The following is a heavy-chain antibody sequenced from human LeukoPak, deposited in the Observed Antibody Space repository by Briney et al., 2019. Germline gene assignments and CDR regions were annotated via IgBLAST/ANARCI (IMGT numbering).Heavy chain of an antibody. Sequence: ASVKVSCKASGDTLSSYAISWVPQAPGQGLEWMGGIIPIFGTANYAQKFQGRVTITADESTSTAYMELSSLRSEDTAVYYCAREYCCGDCYLDYWGQGTLVTVSS. V-gene: IGHV1-69*13. CDR2: IIPIFGTA. CDR1: GDTLSSYA. J-gene: IGHJ4*02. CDR3: AREYCCGDCYLDY. D-gene: IGHD2-21*02.